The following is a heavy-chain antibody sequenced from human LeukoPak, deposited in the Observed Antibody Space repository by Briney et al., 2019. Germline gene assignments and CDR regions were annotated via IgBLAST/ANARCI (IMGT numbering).Heavy chain of an antibody. CDR3: AKSLGVPAAKMGAFDI. V-gene: IGHV3-21*04. CDR2: ISSSSSYI. Sequence: PGGSLRLSCAASGFTFSSYSMNWVRQAPGKGLEWVSSISSSSSYIYYADSVKGRFTISRDNAKNSLYLQMNSLRAEDTAVYYCAKSLGVPAAKMGAFDIWGQGTMVTVSS. CDR1: GFTFSSYS. D-gene: IGHD2-2*01. J-gene: IGHJ3*02.